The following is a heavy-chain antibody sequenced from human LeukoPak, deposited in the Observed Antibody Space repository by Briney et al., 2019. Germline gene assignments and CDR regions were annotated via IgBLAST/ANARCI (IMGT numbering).Heavy chain of an antibody. D-gene: IGHD2-21*02. V-gene: IGHV3-33*06. J-gene: IGHJ4*02. CDR2: VWYDGSNK. CDR3: AKSDIVVVTAIPGPFDY. Sequence: GGSLRLSCAASGFTFSSYGMHWVRQAPGKGLEWVAVVWYDGSNKYYADSVKGRFTISRDNSKNTLYLQMNSLRAEDTAVYYCAKSDIVVVTAIPGPFDYWGQGTLVTVSS. CDR1: GFTFSSYG.